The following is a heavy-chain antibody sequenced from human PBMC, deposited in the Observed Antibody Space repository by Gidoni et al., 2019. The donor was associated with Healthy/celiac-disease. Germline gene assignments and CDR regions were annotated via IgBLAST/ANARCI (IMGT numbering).Heavy chain of an antibody. D-gene: IGHD2-15*01. Sequence: QVQLVESGGGVVQPGRSLRLSCAASGFTFSSSGMHWVRQASGKWLEWVAFIWYDGSNKYYADSVKGRFTISRDNSKNTLYLQMNSRRAEDTAVDYCARDKCSGGSCYAACDYWGQGTLVTVSS. J-gene: IGHJ4*02. CDR2: IWYDGSNK. CDR1: GFTFSSSG. V-gene: IGHV3-33*01. CDR3: ARDKCSGGSCYAACDY.